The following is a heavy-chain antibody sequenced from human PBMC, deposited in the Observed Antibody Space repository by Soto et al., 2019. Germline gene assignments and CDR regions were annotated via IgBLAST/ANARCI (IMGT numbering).Heavy chain of an antibody. CDR3: APSNWFDP. V-gene: IGHV4-39*01. CDR2: IYYSGST. CDR1: GGSISSRGYY. Sequence: QLQLQESGPGLVKPSETLSLTCTVSGGSISSRGYYWGWIRQPPGKGLEWIGTIYYSGSTYYNPSLKRRVTIAVATSKIPFSRTLGAVTAADTAGDYCAPSNWFDPWGQGTLVTVSS. J-gene: IGHJ5*02.